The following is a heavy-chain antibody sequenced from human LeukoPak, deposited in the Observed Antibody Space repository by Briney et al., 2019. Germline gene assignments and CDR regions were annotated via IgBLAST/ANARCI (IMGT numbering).Heavy chain of an antibody. Sequence: GGSLRLSCAASGFTFDDYAMHWVRQGPGKGLEWVSGISWNSGSIGYADAVKGRFTISRDSAKNSLYLEMNSLRAEDMAFYYCAKATGYSSGSVDYWGQGTLVTVSS. CDR1: GFTFDDYA. CDR3: AKATGYSSGSVDY. D-gene: IGHD5-18*01. J-gene: IGHJ4*02. V-gene: IGHV3-9*03. CDR2: ISWNSGSI.